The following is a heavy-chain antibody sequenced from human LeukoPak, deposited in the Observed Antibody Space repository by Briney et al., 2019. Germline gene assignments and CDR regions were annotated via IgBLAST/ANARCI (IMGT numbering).Heavy chain of an antibody. D-gene: IGHD3-22*01. CDR3: AKRGYDSSGYQSDC. Sequence: GGSLRLSCAASGFTFSSYNMNWVRQAPGKGLEWVSSISSSSSYIYYADSVKGRFTISRDNSKNTLYLQMNSLRAEDTAVYYCAKRGYDSSGYQSDCWGQGTLVTVSS. V-gene: IGHV3-21*04. CDR1: GFTFSSYN. CDR2: ISSSSSYI. J-gene: IGHJ4*02.